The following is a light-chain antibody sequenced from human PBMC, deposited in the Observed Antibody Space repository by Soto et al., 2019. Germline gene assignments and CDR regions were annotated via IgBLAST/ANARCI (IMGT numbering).Light chain of an antibody. CDR2: WAS. V-gene: IGKV4-1*01. Sequence: DIVMTQSPDSLAVSLGERATINCNSSQSILYSSNNKNYLSWYQQKPGQPPKLFIYWASTRESGVPDRFSGSGSGTDFKLTISSLQAEDVAVYYCQQYYNTPLTFGGGTKVEIK. CDR1: QSILYSSNNKNY. J-gene: IGKJ4*01. CDR3: QQYYNTPLT.